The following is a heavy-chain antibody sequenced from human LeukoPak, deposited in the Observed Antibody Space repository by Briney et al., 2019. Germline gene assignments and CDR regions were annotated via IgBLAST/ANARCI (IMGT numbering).Heavy chain of an antibody. V-gene: IGHV1-46*01. CDR3: ARGYSSSWRIDY. D-gene: IGHD6-13*01. CDR1: GYTFTSYY. J-gene: IGHJ4*02. CDR2: INPSGGST. Sequence: GASVKVSCKASGYTFTSYYMHWVRQAPGQGLEWMGIINPSGGSTSYAQKFQGRVTITADESTSTAYMELSSLRSEDTAVYYCARGYSSSWRIDYWGQGTLVTVSS.